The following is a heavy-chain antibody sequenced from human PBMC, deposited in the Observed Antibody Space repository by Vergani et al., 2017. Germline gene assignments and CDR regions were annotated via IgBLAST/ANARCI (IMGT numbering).Heavy chain of an antibody. CDR3: PPGAPTVNGNFDY. V-gene: IGHV3-23*01. Sequence: EVQLLESGGGLVQPGGSLRLSCAASGFTFSSYAMSWVRQAPGEGLEWVSAISGSGGSTYYADSGKGRFTISRDNSKNTLYLQMNSLRAEDTAVYYCPPGAPTVNGNFDYWGQGTLVTVSS. CDR2: ISGSGGST. CDR1: GFTFSSYA. D-gene: IGHD4-11*01. J-gene: IGHJ4*02.